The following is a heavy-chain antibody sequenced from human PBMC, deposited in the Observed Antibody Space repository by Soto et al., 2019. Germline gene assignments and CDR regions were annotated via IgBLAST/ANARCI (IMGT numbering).Heavy chain of an antibody. V-gene: IGHV1-69*12. CDR3: ARDIATYYYDSSGYAAFDI. D-gene: IGHD3-22*01. CDR2: IIPIFGTA. Sequence: QVQLVQSGAEVKKPGSSVKVSCKASGGTFSSYAISWVRQAPGQGLEWMGGIIPIFGTANYAQKFQGRVTITADESTSTAYMELSSLRSEDTAVYYCARDIATYYYDSSGYAAFDIWGQGTMVTVSS. CDR1: GGTFSSYA. J-gene: IGHJ3*02.